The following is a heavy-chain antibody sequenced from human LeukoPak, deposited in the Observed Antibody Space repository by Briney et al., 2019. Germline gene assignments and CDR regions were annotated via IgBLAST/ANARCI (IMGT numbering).Heavy chain of an antibody. J-gene: IGHJ4*02. CDR3: ARGGSYYDGSGYYYVYDY. Sequence: SQTLSLTCAVYGGSFSVYYWSWVRLPPGKGLEWMGEINHRGGTNYNTSLKSRFTISEDKSRNHFILKLSSVNAADPAWFYWARGGSYYDGSGYYYVYDYWGQGTLVTVSS. V-gene: IGHV4-34*01. CDR2: INHRGGT. D-gene: IGHD3-22*01. CDR1: GGSFSVYY.